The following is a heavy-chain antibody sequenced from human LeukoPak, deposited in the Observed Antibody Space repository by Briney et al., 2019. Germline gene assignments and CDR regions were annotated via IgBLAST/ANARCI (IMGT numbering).Heavy chain of an antibody. V-gene: IGHV4-59*01. J-gene: IGHJ4*02. CDR3: AVSSRPALADY. Sequence: SETLSLTCTVSGGSISGYYWTWIRQPPGKGLEWIGYIYYSGSTNYNPSLKSRVTISVDTSKNQFSLKLSSVTAADTAVYYCAVSSRPALADYWGQGTLVTVSS. D-gene: IGHD2-2*01. CDR1: GGSISGYY. CDR2: IYYSGST.